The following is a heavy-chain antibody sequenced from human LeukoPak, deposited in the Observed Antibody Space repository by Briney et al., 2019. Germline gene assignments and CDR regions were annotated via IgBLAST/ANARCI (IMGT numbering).Heavy chain of an antibody. CDR1: GGSLSSYY. Sequence: SETLSLTCTVSGGSLSSYYWTWIRQPPGKGLEWIGYIYYSGSTNYNPSLKSRVTMSVDTSKNQFSLKLSSVTAADTAVYYCARELLRTTAPFDPWGQGTLVTVSS. J-gene: IGHJ5*02. CDR2: IYYSGST. D-gene: IGHD1-14*01. CDR3: ARELLRTTAPFDP. V-gene: IGHV4-59*12.